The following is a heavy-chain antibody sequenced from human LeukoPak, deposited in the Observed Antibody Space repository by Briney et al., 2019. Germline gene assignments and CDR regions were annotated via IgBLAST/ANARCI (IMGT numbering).Heavy chain of an antibody. CDR2: ISSSGDST. V-gene: IGHV3-23*01. CDR3: AKKKLRYYDY. J-gene: IGHJ4*02. Sequence: GGSLRLACTPSGCTFSSYAMSWVRQPPGKGLEWVSAISSSGDSTFYAASGKGRFTISRDNTKNTVYLQMSGLTVKDTAIYYCAKKKLRYYDYWGQGALVTVSS. CDR1: GCTFSSYA. D-gene: IGHD3-16*01.